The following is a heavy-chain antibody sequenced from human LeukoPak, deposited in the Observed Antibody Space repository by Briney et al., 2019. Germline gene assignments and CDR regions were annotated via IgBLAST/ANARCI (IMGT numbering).Heavy chain of an antibody. J-gene: IGHJ4*02. D-gene: IGHD3-16*02. Sequence: GGSLRLSCAASGFTCSSYSKNWVRQAPGNGLEWVSSFSRSGSYIYYADSVKGRFTISRDNAKNSLYLQMSSLRAEDTAVYYCASLHYDYVWGSYRYPFGFPADYSLAYWGQGTLVTVSS. CDR1: GFTCSSYS. V-gene: IGHV3-21*01. CDR3: ASLHYDYVWGSYRYPFGFPADYSLAY. CDR2: FSRSGSYI.